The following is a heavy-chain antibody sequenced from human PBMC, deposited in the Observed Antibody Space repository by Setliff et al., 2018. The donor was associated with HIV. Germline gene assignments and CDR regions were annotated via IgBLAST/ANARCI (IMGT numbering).Heavy chain of an antibody. J-gene: IGHJ5*02. CDR3: ARRWGIRGYSS. CDR1: GGSISSYY. CDR2: IYTSGST. V-gene: IGHV4-4*07. Sequence: SETLSLTCTVSGGSISSYYWSWIRQPAGKGLEWIGRIYTSGSTNYNPSLKSRVTISMDTSKNQFSLKLSSVTAADTALYYCARRWGIRGYSSWGQGTLVTVSS. D-gene: IGHD5-18*01.